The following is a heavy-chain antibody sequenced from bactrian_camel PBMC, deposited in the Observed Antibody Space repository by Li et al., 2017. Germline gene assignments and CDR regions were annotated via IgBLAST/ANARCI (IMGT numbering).Heavy chain of an antibody. D-gene: IGHD2*01. CDR1: GFTSASCA. V-gene: IGHV3S53*01. CDR3: AAGIMWCGLAQSEYDY. CDR2: ITTEGRK. Sequence: HVQLVESGGGSVESGGSLRLSCTAPGFTSASCAMSWYRQAAGKEGEWVSSITTEGRKTYAGSVKGRFTISREEAEDTVFLQMNSLKPEDTAMYYCAAGIMWCGLAQSEYDYWGQGTQVTVS. J-gene: IGHJ4*01.